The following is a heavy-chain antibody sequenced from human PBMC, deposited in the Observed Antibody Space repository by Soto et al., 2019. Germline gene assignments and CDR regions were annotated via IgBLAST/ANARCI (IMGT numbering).Heavy chain of an antibody. CDR3: ARSYYDYVWGSYRSAHFDY. D-gene: IGHD3-16*02. CDR2: INAGNGNT. CDR1: GYTFTSYA. Sequence: ASVNVSCKASGYTFTSYAMHWVRQAPGQRLEWMGWINAGNGNTKYSQKFQGRVTITRDTSASTAYMELSSLRSEDTAVYYCARSYYDYVWGSYRSAHFDYWGKGTLVTVSS. J-gene: IGHJ4*02. V-gene: IGHV1-3*01.